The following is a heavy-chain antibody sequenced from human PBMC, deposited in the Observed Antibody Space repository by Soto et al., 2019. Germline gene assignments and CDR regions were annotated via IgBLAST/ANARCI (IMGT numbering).Heavy chain of an antibody. Sequence: GASVKVSCKASGGTFGSYAISWVRQAPGQGLEWMGGIIPIFGTANYAQKFQGRVTITADESTSTAYMELSSLRSEDTAVYYCARDCSSTSCYPKFNYYYYGMDVWGQGTTVTVSS. CDR2: IIPIFGTA. V-gene: IGHV1-69*13. D-gene: IGHD2-2*01. CDR3: ARDCSSTSCYPKFNYYYYGMDV. CDR1: GGTFGSYA. J-gene: IGHJ6*02.